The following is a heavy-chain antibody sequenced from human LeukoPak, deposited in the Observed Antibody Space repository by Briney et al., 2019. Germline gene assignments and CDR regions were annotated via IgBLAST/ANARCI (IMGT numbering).Heavy chain of an antibody. Sequence: SETLSLTCTVSGGSISSSTYYWGWIRQPPGKGLEWIGSIYYSGSSYYNPSLKSRVTISVDTSKNQFSLKLSSVTAADTAVYYCATLDLLINYYDSGSHFDYWGQGTLVTVSS. CDR1: GGSISSSTYY. V-gene: IGHV4-39*07. J-gene: IGHJ4*02. CDR3: ATLDLLINYYDSGSHFDY. CDR2: IYYSGSS. D-gene: IGHD3-10*01.